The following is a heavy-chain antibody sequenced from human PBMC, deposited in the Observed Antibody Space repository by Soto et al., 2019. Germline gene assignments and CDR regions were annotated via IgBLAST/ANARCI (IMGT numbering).Heavy chain of an antibody. CDR3: VKTAAPLTFGYFDY. CDR2: ISSNGGST. J-gene: IGHJ4*02. V-gene: IGHV3-64D*06. D-gene: IGHD3-16*01. CDR1: GFTFSSYA. Sequence: GGSLRLSCSASGFTFSSYAMHWVRQAPGKGLEYVSAISSNGGSTYYADSVKGRFTISRDNSKNTLYLQVSSLRAEDTAVYYCVKTAAPLTFGYFDYWGQGTPVTVSS.